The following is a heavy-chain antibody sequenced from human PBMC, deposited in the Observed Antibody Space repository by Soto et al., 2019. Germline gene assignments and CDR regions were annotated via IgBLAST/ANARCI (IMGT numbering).Heavy chain of an antibody. Sequence: EVQLLESGGDLVQPGRSLRLSCAASGFTFSGYAMSWVRQAPGKGLEWVSVIHGGGDYAYYADSVKGRFTISRDNSKNNLYLQMSSLRGEDTAGYYCVKNRGRVTTSWHFDDWGQGTLVTVSS. J-gene: IGHJ4*02. CDR3: VKNRGRVTTSWHFDD. V-gene: IGHV3-23*01. CDR2: IHGGGDYA. CDR1: GFTFSGYA. D-gene: IGHD4-17*01.